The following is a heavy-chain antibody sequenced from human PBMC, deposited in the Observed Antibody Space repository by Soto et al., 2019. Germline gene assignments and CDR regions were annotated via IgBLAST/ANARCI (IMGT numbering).Heavy chain of an antibody. CDR2: ISGSGGST. J-gene: IGHJ6*02. CDR3: AKDRGAPNYYYYGMDV. V-gene: IGHV3-23*01. Sequence: GGSLRLSCAASGFTFSSYAMSWVRQAPGKGLEWVSAISGSGGSTYYADSVKGRFTISRDNSKNTLYLQMNSLRAEDTAVYYCAKDRGAPNYYYYGMDVWGQGTTVT. D-gene: IGHD3-10*01. CDR1: GFTFSSYA.